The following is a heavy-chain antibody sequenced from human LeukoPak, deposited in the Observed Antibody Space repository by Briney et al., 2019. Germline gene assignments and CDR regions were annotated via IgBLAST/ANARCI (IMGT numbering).Heavy chain of an antibody. CDR2: FDPEDGET. J-gene: IGHJ4*02. D-gene: IGHD6-19*01. Sequence: AASVKVSCTVSGYTLTELSMHWVRQAPGKGLEWMGGFDPEDGETIYAQKFQGRVTMTEDTSTDIAYMELSSLRSEDTAVYYCATSIAVAGTFDYWGQGTLVTVSS. CDR3: ATSIAVAGTFDY. CDR1: GYTLTELS. V-gene: IGHV1-24*01.